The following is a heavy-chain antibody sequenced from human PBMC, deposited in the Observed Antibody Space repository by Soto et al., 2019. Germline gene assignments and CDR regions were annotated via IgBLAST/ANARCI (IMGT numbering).Heavy chain of an antibody. J-gene: IGHJ3*02. Sequence: VQLVESGGGLVKPGGSLRLSCAASGFTFSSYSMNWVRQAPGKGLEWVSSISSSSSYIYYADSVKGRFTISRDNAKNSLYLQMNSLRAEDTAVYYCARGADGSGSYYVDIWGQGTMVTVSS. D-gene: IGHD3-10*01. V-gene: IGHV3-21*01. CDR3: ARGADGSGSYYVDI. CDR1: GFTFSSYS. CDR2: ISSSSSYI.